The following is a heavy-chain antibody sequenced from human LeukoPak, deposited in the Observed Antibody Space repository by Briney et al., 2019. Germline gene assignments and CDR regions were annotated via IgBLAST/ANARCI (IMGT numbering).Heavy chain of an antibody. Sequence: HTGGSLRLSCSASGLTPSGYWMHWVRQIPGKGLVWVSRIDSDGSGTNYADSVKGRFTISRDDVKNMLYLQMNSLRVEDTGLYYCSTVEHFWGQGTLVTVSS. D-gene: IGHD1/OR15-1a*01. CDR3: STVEHF. J-gene: IGHJ4*02. CDR2: IDSDGSGT. CDR1: GLTPSGYW. V-gene: IGHV3-74*01.